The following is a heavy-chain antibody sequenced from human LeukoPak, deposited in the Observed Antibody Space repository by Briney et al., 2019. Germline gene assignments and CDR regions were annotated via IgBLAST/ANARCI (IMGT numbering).Heavy chain of an antibody. Sequence: ASVKVSCKASGYTFTGYYMHWVRQAPGQGLEWMGWINPNSGGTNYAQKFQGRVTMTRDTSISTAYMELSRLRSDDTAVYHCARGVGYYDSSGYYAGVDDAFDIWGQGTMVTVSS. CDR3: ARGVGYYDSSGYYAGVDDAFDI. D-gene: IGHD3-22*01. J-gene: IGHJ3*02. CDR2: INPNSGGT. CDR1: GYTFTGYY. V-gene: IGHV1-2*02.